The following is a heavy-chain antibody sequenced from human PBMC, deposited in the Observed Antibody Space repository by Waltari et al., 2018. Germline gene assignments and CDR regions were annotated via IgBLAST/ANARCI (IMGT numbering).Heavy chain of an antibody. CDR1: GFTFSSYE. J-gene: IGHJ4*02. CDR2: ISSSGSPI. V-gene: IGHV3-48*03. D-gene: IGHD5-12*01. CDR3: AREGRDGYNYDY. Sequence: EVQLVESGGGLVQPGGSLRLSCAASGFTFSSYEMNWVRQAPGKGLEWVSYISSSGSPIYYADSVKGRFTISRDNARNSLYLQMNSLRAEDTAVYYCAREGRDGYNYDYWGQGTLVTVSS.